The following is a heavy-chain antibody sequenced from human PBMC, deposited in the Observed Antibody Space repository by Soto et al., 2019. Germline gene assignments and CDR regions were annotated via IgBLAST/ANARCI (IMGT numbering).Heavy chain of an antibody. V-gene: IGHV5-51*01. D-gene: IGHD3-10*01. CDR1: GYSFISIW. CDR3: ARIIDYYYGSGSYYRTPTLYGMDV. Sequence: GESLKISCKGSGYSFISIWIGWVRQMPGKGLEWMGIIYPGDSDTRYSPSFQGQVTISADKSISTAYLQWSSLKASDTAMYYCARIIDYYYGSGSYYRTPTLYGMDVWGQGTTVTVSS. J-gene: IGHJ6*02. CDR2: IYPGDSDT.